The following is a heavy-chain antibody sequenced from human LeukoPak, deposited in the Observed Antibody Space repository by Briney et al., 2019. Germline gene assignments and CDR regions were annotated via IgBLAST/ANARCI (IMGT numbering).Heavy chain of an antibody. CDR3: TTDTWYSAGH. V-gene: IGHV3-53*01. CDR2: IYSGGST. CDR1: GFTVSSNY. J-gene: IGHJ4*02. D-gene: IGHD2-15*01. Sequence: PGGSLRLSCAASGFTVSSNYMSWVRQAPGKGLEWVSVIYSGGSTYYADSVKGRFTISRDNAKTSLFMQMNSLRAEDTAIYYCTTDTWYSAGHWGQGTLVTVSS.